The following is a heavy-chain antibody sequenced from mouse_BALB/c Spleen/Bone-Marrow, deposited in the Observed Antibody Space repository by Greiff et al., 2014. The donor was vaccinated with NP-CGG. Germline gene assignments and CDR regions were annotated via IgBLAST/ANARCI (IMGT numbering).Heavy chain of an antibody. D-gene: IGHD2-1*01. CDR3: ARNYPFAY. CDR2: IDPAKGNT. V-gene: IGHV14-3*02. CDR1: GFNIKDSY. Sequence: VQLKESGAELVKPGASVKLSCTASGFNIKDSYLHWVKQRPEQGLGWIGRIDPAKGNTNYDPKFQGKATITADTSSNTAYLQLSSLTSEDTAVYFCARNYPFAYWGQGTLVTVSA. J-gene: IGHJ3*01.